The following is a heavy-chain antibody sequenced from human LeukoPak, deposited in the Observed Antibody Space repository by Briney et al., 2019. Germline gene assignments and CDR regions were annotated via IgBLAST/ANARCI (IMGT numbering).Heavy chain of an antibody. CDR1: GGSISSDY. J-gene: IGHJ3*02. D-gene: IGHD4-23*01. CDR2: IYYSGST. Sequence: SETLSLTCTVSGGSISSDYWSWIRQRPGKGLEWIGYIYYSGSTNYNPSLKSRLTISLDTSKNQFSLKLTSVTAADTAVYYCARTVKTRGDAFDIWGQGTMVTVSS. V-gene: IGHV4-59*01. CDR3: ARTVKTRGDAFDI.